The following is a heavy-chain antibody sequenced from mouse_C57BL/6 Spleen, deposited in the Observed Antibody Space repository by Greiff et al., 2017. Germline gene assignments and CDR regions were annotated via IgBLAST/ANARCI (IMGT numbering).Heavy chain of an antibody. J-gene: IGHJ1*03. CDR3: ARQGYSKNWYFDV. CDR2: IHPTSGST. D-gene: IGHD2-5*01. V-gene: IGHV1-64*01. CDR1: GYTFTSYW. Sequence: QVQLQQPGAELVKPGASVKLSCKASGYTFTSYWMHWVKQRPGQGLEWIGMIHPTSGSTNYNEKFKSKATLTVDKSSSTAYMQLSSLTSEDSAVYDCARQGYSKNWYFDVWGTGTTVTVAS.